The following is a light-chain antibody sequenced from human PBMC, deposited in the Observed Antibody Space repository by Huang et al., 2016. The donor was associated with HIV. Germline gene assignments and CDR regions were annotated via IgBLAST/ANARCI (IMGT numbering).Light chain of an antibody. CDR1: QSVTSS. CDR3: QQSGTSPA. Sequence: EIVLTQSPGTLSLSPGERATLSCRASQSVTSSLAWYQQKPGQAPRRLIYGASNRATDIPDRFSGSGSGTDFTLTISRLEPEDFAVYYCQQSGTSPAFGGGTKVEIK. J-gene: IGKJ4*01. CDR2: GAS. V-gene: IGKV3-20*01.